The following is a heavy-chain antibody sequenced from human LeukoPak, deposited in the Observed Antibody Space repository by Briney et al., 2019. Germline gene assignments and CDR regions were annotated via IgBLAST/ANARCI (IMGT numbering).Heavy chain of an antibody. J-gene: IGHJ4*02. CDR1: GGSFSGYY. CDR2: IDHSGST. Sequence: PSETLSLTCAVYGGSFSGYYWSWIRQPPGKGLEWIGEIDHSGSTNYNPSLKSRVTISVDTSKNQFSLKLSSVTAADTAVYYCARGSSGWYGGVDYWGQGTLVTVSS. D-gene: IGHD6-19*01. V-gene: IGHV4-34*01. CDR3: ARGSSGWYGGVDY.